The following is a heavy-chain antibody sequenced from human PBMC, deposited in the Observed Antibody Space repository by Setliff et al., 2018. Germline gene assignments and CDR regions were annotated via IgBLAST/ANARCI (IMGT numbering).Heavy chain of an antibody. Sequence: EPLSLTCTVSGGSISSYYWSWIRQPAGKGMEWIGHIYLGGSANYNPTPKSQVTMSIDTPKNQFSLKLNSVTAADMAGYYCAREQWLDPPGYYYMDVWAKGTTVTVSS. D-gene: IGHD6-19*01. J-gene: IGHJ6*03. CDR3: AREQWLDPPGYYYMDV. CDR1: GGSISSYY. V-gene: IGHV4-4*07. CDR2: IYLGGSA.